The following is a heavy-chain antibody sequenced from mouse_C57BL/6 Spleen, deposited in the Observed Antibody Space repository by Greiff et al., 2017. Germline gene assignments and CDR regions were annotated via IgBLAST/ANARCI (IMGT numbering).Heavy chain of an antibody. CDR1: GYSITSGYD. J-gene: IGHJ2*01. Sequence: EVMLVESGPGMVKPSQSLSLTCTVTGYSITSGYDWHWIRHFPGNKLEWMGYISYSGSTNYNPSLKSRIAITHDTSKNHFFLKLNSVTTEDTATYYCARAGSTVVFDYWGQGTTLTVSS. D-gene: IGHD1-1*01. CDR2: ISYSGST. V-gene: IGHV3-1*01. CDR3: ARAGSTVVFDY.